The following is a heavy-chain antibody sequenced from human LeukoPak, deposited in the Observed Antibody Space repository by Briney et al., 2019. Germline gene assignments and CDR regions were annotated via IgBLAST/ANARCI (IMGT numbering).Heavy chain of an antibody. J-gene: IGHJ4*02. CDR1: GFTFNIYW. Sequence: GGSMRLSCAASGFTFNIYWMHWVRQAPGKGLVWVSLISSDGSITSYADSVKGRFTISRDNAKNTVYLQMNSLRVEDTAVYYCARRVGSSESSYYFDYWGQGTLVTVSS. CDR2: ISSDGSIT. CDR3: ARRVGSSESSYYFDY. V-gene: IGHV3-74*01. D-gene: IGHD3-22*01.